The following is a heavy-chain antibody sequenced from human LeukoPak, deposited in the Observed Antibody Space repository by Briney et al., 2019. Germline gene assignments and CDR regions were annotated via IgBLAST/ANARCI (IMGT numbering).Heavy chain of an antibody. D-gene: IGHD1-1*01. Sequence: GGSLRLSCAASGFTFSSYSMNWVRQAPGKGLEWVSSISSSSTYIYYADSVKGRFTISRGNAKHSLYLQMNSLRAEDTAVYYCARFKWNQYYFDYWGQGTLVTVSS. CDR1: GFTFSSYS. CDR2: ISSSSTYI. J-gene: IGHJ4*02. CDR3: ARFKWNQYYFDY. V-gene: IGHV3-21*01.